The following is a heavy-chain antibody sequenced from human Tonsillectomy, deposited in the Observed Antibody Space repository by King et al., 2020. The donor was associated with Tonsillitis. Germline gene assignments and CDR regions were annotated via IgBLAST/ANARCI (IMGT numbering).Heavy chain of an antibody. CDR3: ARERITMIVVVNDAFDI. CDR2: ISSSGSTI. D-gene: IGHD3-22*01. Sequence: VQLVESGGGLVKPGGSLRLSCAASGFTFSDYYMSWIRQAPGKGLEWVSYISSSGSTIYDADSVKGRFTISRDNAKNSLYLQMNSLRAEDTAVYYCARERITMIVVVNDAFDIWGQGTMVTVSS. V-gene: IGHV3-11*01. CDR1: GFTFSDYY. J-gene: IGHJ3*02.